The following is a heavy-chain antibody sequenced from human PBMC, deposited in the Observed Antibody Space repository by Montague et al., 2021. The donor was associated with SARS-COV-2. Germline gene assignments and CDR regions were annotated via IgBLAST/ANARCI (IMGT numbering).Heavy chain of an antibody. CDR2: TYYRSKWYN. CDR3: ARGADRYYFYGMDV. V-gene: IGHV6-1*01. D-gene: IGHD6-19*01. CDR1: GDSVSSNSAA. J-gene: IGHJ6*02. Sequence: CAISGDSVSSNSAAWNWIRQSPSRGLEWLGRTYYRSKWYNEYAVXVNSRITINPDTPKNQFSLQVNSVTPEDTAVYYCARGADRYYFYGMDVWGQGTTVTVSS.